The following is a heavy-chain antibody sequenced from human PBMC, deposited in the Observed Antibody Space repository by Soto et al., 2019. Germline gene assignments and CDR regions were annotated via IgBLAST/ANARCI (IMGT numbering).Heavy chain of an antibody. D-gene: IGHD1-26*01. CDR3: ARNGVGVTTRAHHYYYGMHV. CDR2: MYHSGST. Sequence: SETLSLACAVSGGSISSGGYSWSWIRQPPGKGLEWIGYMYHSGSTYYNPSLKSRVTISIDRSKNQFSLKLSSVTAADTAVYYCARNGVGVTTRAHHYYYGMHVSGQATTVTVSS. J-gene: IGHJ6*02. V-gene: IGHV4-30-2*01. CDR1: GGSISSGGYS.